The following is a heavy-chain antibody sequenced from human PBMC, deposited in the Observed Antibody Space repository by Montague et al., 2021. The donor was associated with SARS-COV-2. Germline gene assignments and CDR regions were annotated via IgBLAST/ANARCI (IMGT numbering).Heavy chain of an antibody. V-gene: IGHV4-34*08. Sequence: LRLSCAPSGFTFSHYAMHWVRQPPGKGLEWIGEIHHGGSTNYNPSLKSRVTISADTSKNQFSLKLTSVAAADTAVYYCAKLGDGVVPSPILGVGPYYSYYYMDVWGQGTTVTVSS. CDR2: IHHGGST. CDR1: GFTFSHYA. CDR3: AKLGDGVVPSPILGVGPYYSYYYMDV. J-gene: IGHJ6*03. D-gene: IGHD3-10*01.